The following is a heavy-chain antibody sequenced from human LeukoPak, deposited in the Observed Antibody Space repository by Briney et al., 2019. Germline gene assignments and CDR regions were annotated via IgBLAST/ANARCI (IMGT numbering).Heavy chain of an antibody. J-gene: IGHJ4*02. D-gene: IGHD4-17*01. CDR3: TTGLPDYGDYVDY. V-gene: IGHV3-15*01. CDR1: GFTFSNAS. CDR2: IKSKTDGGTT. Sequence: GGSLRLSCAASGFTFSNASMSWVRRAPGKGLEWVGRIKSKTDGGTTDYAAPVKGRFTISRDDSKNTLYLQMNSLKTEDTAVYYCTTGLPDYGDYVDYWGQGTLVTVSS.